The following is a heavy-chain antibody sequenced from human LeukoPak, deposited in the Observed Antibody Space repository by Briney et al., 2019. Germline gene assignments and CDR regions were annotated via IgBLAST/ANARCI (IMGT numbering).Heavy chain of an antibody. CDR2: IYYSGST. J-gene: IGHJ4*02. CDR1: GGSISSYY. CDR3: ARDLRYILDY. Sequence: SETLSLTCTVSGGSISSYYWSWIRQPPGKGLGWIGYIYYSGSTNYNPSLKSRVTISVDTSKNQFSLKLSSVTAADTAVYYCARDLRYILDYWGQGTLVTVSS. V-gene: IGHV4-59*01. D-gene: IGHD5-18*01.